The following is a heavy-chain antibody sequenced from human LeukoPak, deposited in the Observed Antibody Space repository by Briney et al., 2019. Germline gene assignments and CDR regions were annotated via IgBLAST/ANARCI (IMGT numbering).Heavy chain of an antibody. CDR1: GFTFTSYA. CDR3: ANGYTSSWSEYFQH. CDR2: ISGGGGTT. V-gene: IGHV3-23*01. Sequence: GGSLRLSCAASGFTFTSYAMTWVRQAPGKGLEWVSSISGGGGTTYYADSVKGRFTISRDDSKNTLFLQMNSLSAEDTAVYFCANGYTSSWSEYFQHWGQGTLVTVSS. D-gene: IGHD6-13*01. J-gene: IGHJ1*01.